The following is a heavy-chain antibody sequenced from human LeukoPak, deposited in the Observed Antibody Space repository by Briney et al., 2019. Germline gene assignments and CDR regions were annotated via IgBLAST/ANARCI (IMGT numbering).Heavy chain of an antibody. CDR1: GFTFSSYG. CDR3: AKDQDPYCSGGSCSSTLDY. Sequence: GGSLRLSCAASGFTFSSYGMHWVRQAPSKGLEWVALIRYDGRSKYYADSVQGRFIISRDTSKNTLYLQMNSLKVGDTAVYYCAKDQDPYCSGGSCSSTLDYWGQGTLVTVSS. D-gene: IGHD2-15*01. CDR2: IRYDGRSK. V-gene: IGHV3-30*02. J-gene: IGHJ4*02.